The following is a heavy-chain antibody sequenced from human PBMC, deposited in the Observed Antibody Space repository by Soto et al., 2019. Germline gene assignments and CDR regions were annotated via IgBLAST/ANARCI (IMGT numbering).Heavy chain of an antibody. CDR3: ASGIDLGHYYGMDV. V-gene: IGHV1-69*13. J-gene: IGHJ6*02. D-gene: IGHD1-26*01. CDR2: IIPIFGTA. CDR1: GGTFSSYA. Sequence: SVKVSCKASGGTFSSYAISWVRQAPGQGLEWMGGIIPIFGTANYAQKFQGRVTITADESTSTAYMELSSLRSEDTAVYYCASGIDLGHYYGMDVWGQGTTVTSP.